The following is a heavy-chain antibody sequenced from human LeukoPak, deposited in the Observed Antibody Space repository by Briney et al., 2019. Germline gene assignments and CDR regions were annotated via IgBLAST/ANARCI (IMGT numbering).Heavy chain of an antibody. CDR2: IIPIFGTA. Sequence: SVKVSCRASGGTFSSYAISWVRQAPGQGLEWMGGIIPIFGTANYAQKFQGRVTITTDESTSTAYMELSGLRSEDTAVYYCARGPELERFDYWGQGTLVTVSS. V-gene: IGHV1-69*05. CDR3: ARGPELERFDY. D-gene: IGHD1-1*01. CDR1: GGTFSSYA. J-gene: IGHJ4*02.